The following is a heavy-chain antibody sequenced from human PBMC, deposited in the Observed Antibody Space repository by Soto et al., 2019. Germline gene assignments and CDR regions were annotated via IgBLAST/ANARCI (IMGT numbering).Heavy chain of an antibody. Sequence: ASVKVSCKASGYTFTGYYMHWVRQAPGQGLEWMGWINPNSGGTNYAQKFQGWVTMTRDTSISTAYMELSRLRSDDTAVYYCARGSGRDSSGSGGWSHAFDIWGQGTMVTVSS. V-gene: IGHV1-2*04. CDR2: INPNSGGT. J-gene: IGHJ3*02. CDR3: ARGSGRDSSGSGGWSHAFDI. D-gene: IGHD3-22*01. CDR1: GYTFTGYY.